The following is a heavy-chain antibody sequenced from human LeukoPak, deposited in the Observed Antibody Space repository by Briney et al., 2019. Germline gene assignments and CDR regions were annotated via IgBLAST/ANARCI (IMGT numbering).Heavy chain of an antibody. J-gene: IGHJ4*02. CDR3: ARENGYCSGSDCYSYFDS. CDR1: GFTFSHFW. CDR2: IKKTGIET. D-gene: IGHD2-15*01. V-gene: IGHV3-7*01. Sequence: GGSLRLSCAGSGFTFSHFWMSWVRQAPGKGLEWVAYIKKTGIETYYLDSVKGRFTITRDNNRNSLFLQMYSLRAEDTAVYFCARENGYCSGSDCYSYFDSWGQGTLVTVSS.